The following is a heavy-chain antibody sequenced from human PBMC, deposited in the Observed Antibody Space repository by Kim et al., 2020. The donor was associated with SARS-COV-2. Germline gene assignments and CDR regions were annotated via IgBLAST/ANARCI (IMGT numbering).Heavy chain of an antibody. CDR3: AREVQSHYYDSSGPRWWDWYFDL. Sequence: SETLSLTCTVSGGSISSYYWSWIRQPPGKGLEWIGYIYYSGSTNYNPSLKSRVTISVDTSKNQFSLKLSSVTAADTAVYYCAREVQSHYYDSSGPRWWDWYFDLWGRGTLVTVSS. CDR2: IYYSGST. V-gene: IGHV4-59*01. J-gene: IGHJ2*01. CDR1: GGSISSYY. D-gene: IGHD3-22*01.